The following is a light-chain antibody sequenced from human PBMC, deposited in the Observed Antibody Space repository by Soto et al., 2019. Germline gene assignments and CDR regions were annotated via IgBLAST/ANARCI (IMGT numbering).Light chain of an antibody. J-gene: IGKJ5*01. CDR3: HQRTNWPPET. CDR2: AAS. V-gene: IGKV3D-20*02. Sequence: ESVLTQSPGTLSLSPWERATLSCRASQSVSSSYLAWYQQKPGQAPRLLMYAASSRATGIPDRFSGSGSGTDFTLTISSLEPEDFAVYYCHQRTNWPPETFGQGTRLEIK. CDR1: QSVSSSY.